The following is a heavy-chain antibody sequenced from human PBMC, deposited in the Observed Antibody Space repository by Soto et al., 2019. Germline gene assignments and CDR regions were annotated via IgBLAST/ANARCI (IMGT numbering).Heavy chain of an antibody. CDR3: ARGPTHGAFDL. V-gene: IGHV3-23*01. CDR1: GFTFSSYA. J-gene: IGHJ3*01. Sequence: GESLKISCAASGFTFSSYAMSWVRQAPGKGLEWVSVISGSDDSTYYADSVKGRFTISRDNSKNTLYLQMNSLRTEDTAVYYCARGPTHGAFDLWGQGTMVTVSS. CDR2: ISGSDDST.